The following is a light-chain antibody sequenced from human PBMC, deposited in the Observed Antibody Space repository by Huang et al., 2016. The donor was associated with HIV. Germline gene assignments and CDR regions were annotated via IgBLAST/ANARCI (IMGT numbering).Light chain of an antibody. CDR2: AVS. Sequence: DIQMTQSPSAMSASVGDRVTITCRTNQDIFNYLAWFPQKPGRAPKRLIYAVSSLQSGVPSRFSGSGSGTEFTLTINNLQPEDFATYYCLQHKAFHLPTFGQGTQVE. CDR3: LQHKAFHLPT. J-gene: IGKJ1*01. CDR1: QDIFNY. V-gene: IGKV1-17*03.